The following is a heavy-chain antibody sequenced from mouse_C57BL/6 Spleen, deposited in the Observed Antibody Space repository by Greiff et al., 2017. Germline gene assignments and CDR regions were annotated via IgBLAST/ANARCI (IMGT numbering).Heavy chain of an antibody. D-gene: IGHD2-3*01. CDR1: GYTFTDYE. V-gene: IGHV1-15*01. Sequence: VQLQQSGAELVRPGASVTLSCKASGYTFTDYEMHWVKQTPVHGLEWIGAIDPETGGTAYNQKFKGKAILTADNASSTAYMEPRSLTSEYSAVYYCTRDGYPQYYAMDYWGQGTSVTVSS. CDR2: IDPETGGT. CDR3: TRDGYPQYYAMDY. J-gene: IGHJ4*01.